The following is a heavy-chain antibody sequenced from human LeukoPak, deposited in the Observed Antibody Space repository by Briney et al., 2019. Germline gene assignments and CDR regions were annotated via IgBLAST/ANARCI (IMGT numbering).Heavy chain of an antibody. CDR1: GFTVSSNY. CDR2: IYSGGST. D-gene: IGHD3-10*01. J-gene: IGHJ4*02. CDR3: AKASRMWFGELGIDY. Sequence: GGSLRLSCAASGFTVSSNYMSWVRQAPGKGLEWVSVIYSGGSTYYADSVKGRFTISRDNSKNTLYLQMNSLRAEDTAVYYCAKASRMWFGELGIDYWGQGTLVTVSS. V-gene: IGHV3-53*01.